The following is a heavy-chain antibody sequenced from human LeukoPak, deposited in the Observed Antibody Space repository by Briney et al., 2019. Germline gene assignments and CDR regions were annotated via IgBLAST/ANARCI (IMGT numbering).Heavy chain of an antibody. CDR2: ISGSGGST. D-gene: IGHD1-26*01. J-gene: IGHJ4*02. Sequence: GGSLRLSCAASGFTFSSYAMSWFGRAPGKGLEWFSAISGSGGSTYYADPVKGRFTISRDNSKNPLYLQMNSLRAEDTAVYYCAKDRYSGSYLEYFDYWGQGTLVTVSS. CDR1: GFTFSSYA. V-gene: IGHV3-23*01. CDR3: AKDRYSGSYLEYFDY.